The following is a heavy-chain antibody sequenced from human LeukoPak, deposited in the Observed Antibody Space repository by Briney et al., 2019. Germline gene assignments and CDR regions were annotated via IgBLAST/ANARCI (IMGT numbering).Heavy chain of an antibody. J-gene: IGHJ6*03. D-gene: IGHD6-25*01. CDR3: AKAQRGDYMDV. CDR2: IYAGGST. V-gene: IGHV3-53*01. CDR1: GFTVSSNY. Sequence: GGSLRLSCAASGFTVSSNYMTWVRQAPGKGLEWVSVIYAGGSTYYADSVKGRFTISRDNSKNTLYLLMNNLRAEDTAVYYCAKAQRGDYMDVWGKGTTVTISS.